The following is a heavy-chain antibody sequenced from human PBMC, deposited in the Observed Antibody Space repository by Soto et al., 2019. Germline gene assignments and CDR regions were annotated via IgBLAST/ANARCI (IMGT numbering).Heavy chain of an antibody. CDR2: IYYSGST. CDR3: ARDRGYYDSSGYFDAFDI. D-gene: IGHD3-22*01. J-gene: IGHJ3*02. V-gene: IGHV4-4*02. Sequence: SETLSLTCAVSSDSISRSHWLTWVRQSPGKGLEWIGYIYYSGSTYYNPSLRSRITISVDTSKNQFSLKLSSVTAADTAVYYCARDRGYYDSSGYFDAFDIWGQGTMVTVSS. CDR1: SDSISRSHW.